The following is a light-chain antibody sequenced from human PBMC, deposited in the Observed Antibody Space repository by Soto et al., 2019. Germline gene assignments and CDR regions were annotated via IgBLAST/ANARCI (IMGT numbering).Light chain of an antibody. Sequence: QSALTQPPSVSGAPGQRVTISCTGSSSNIGAGYDVHWYQQPPGTAPKLLMYGNSNRPSGVPDRFSGSKSGTSASLAITGLQAEDEADYYCQSYDSSLSGVVFGGGTKLTVL. CDR2: GNS. V-gene: IGLV1-40*01. J-gene: IGLJ2*01. CDR3: QSYDSSLSGVV. CDR1: SSNIGAGYD.